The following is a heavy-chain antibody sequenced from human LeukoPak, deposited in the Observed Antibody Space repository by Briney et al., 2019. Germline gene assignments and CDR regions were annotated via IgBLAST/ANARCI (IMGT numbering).Heavy chain of an antibody. CDR3: ARDSSSWYVGPFDP. V-gene: IGHV3-74*01. CDR2: INSDGSST. Sequence: GGSLRLSCAASGFTFSSYWMHWVRQAPGKGLVWISRINSDGSSTSYADSVKGRFTISRDNAKNTLYLQMNSLRAEDTAGYYFARDSSSWYVGPFDPWGQGTLVTVSS. J-gene: IGHJ5*02. CDR1: GFTFSSYW. D-gene: IGHD6-13*01.